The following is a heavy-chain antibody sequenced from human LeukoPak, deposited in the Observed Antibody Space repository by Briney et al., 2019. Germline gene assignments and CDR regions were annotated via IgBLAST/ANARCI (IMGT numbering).Heavy chain of an antibody. CDR2: INSDGSWT. D-gene: IGHD2/OR15-2a*01. Sequence: GGSLRLSCAASGNYWMHWVRQVPGKGLVWVSHINSDGSWTSYADSVQRRFTISKDNAKNTVYLQMSSLRAEDTAVYYCVSFYETYWGRGTLVTVSS. CDR1: GNYW. CDR3: VSFYETY. V-gene: IGHV3-74*01. J-gene: IGHJ4*02.